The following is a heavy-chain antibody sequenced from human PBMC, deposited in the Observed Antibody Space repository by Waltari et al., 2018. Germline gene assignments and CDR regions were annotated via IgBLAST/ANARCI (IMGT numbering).Heavy chain of an antibody. CDR1: GFTFSSYG. CDR2: IGYDGSKK. J-gene: IGHJ4*02. V-gene: IGHV3-33*01. CDR3: ARTGNGHSSGWYSGDY. Sequence: QVQLVESGGGVVQPGRSLRLSCAASGFTFSSYGMHWVRQAPDKGLEWVEIIGYDGSKKYYADSGKGRFTISKDNSNNTLYLQMNSLRAEETAVYYCARTGNGHSSGWYSGDYWGQGTLVTVSS. D-gene: IGHD6-19*01.